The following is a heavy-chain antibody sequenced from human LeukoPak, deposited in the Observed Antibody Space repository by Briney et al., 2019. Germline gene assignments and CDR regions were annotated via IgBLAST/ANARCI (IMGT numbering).Heavy chain of an antibody. CDR2: ISGSGGST. J-gene: IGHJ4*02. CDR1: GFTFNNYA. Sequence: PGGSLRLSCAASGFTFNNYAMTWVRQAPGKGLEWVSAISGSGGSTYYADSVKGRFTISRDNSKNTLYLQTNSLRAEDTAVYYCSRAADVVVVVAADYWGQGTLVTVSS. CDR3: SRAADVVVVVAADY. V-gene: IGHV3-23*01. D-gene: IGHD2-15*01.